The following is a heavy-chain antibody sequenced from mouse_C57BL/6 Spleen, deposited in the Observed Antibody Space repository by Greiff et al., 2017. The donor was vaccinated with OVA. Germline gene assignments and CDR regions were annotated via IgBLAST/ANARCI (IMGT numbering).Heavy chain of an antibody. CDR3: ATYYYGKDAMDY. V-gene: IGHV1-53*01. J-gene: IGHJ4*01. Sequence: QVQLKQSGTELVKPGASVKLSCKASGYTFTSYWMHWVKQRPGQGLEWIGNINPSNGGTNYNEKFKSKATLTVDKSSSTAYMQLSSLTSEDSAVYYCATYYYGKDAMDYWGQGTSVTVSS. CDR1: GYTFTSYW. D-gene: IGHD1-1*01. CDR2: INPSNGGT.